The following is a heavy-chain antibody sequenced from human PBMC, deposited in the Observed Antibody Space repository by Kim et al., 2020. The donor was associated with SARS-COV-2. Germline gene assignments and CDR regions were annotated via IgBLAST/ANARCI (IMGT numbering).Heavy chain of an antibody. CDR1: GGSFSGYY. J-gene: IGHJ5*02. V-gene: IGHV4-34*01. CDR2: INHSGST. D-gene: IGHD2-15*01. CDR3: ARGRIFGSVVAAPGGWFDP. Sequence: SETLSLTCAVYGGSFSGYYWSWIRQPPGKGLEWIGEINHSGSTNYNPSLKSRVTISVDTSKNQFSLKLSSVTAADTAVYYCARGRIFGSVVAAPGGWFDPWGQGTLVTVSS.